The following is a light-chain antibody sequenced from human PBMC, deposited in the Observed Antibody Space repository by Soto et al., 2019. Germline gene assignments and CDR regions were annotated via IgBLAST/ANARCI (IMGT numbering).Light chain of an antibody. CDR2: GAS. CDR1: QDISTW. J-gene: IGKJ1*01. Sequence: DIHMTQSPSSVSASVGGRVTITCRASQDISTWLAWYQQKPGKAPKLLIYGASSLQSGVPSRFSGSGSGTHFTLTISSLQPDDFATYYCQHYKTFSWTFGQGTKVDIK. V-gene: IGKV1-5*01. CDR3: QHYKTFSWT.